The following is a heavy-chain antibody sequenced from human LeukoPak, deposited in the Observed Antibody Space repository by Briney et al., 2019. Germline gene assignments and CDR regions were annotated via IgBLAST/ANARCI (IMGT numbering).Heavy chain of an antibody. CDR1: GYTFTGYY. CDR2: INPNSGGT. J-gene: IGHJ6*02. D-gene: IGHD1-26*01. CDR3: ARGLGSYGPNYYYYGMDV. V-gene: IGHV1-2*04. Sequence: ASVKVSCKASGYTFTGYYMHWVRQAPGQGLEWMGWINPNSGGTNYAQKFQGWVTMTRDTSISTAYMELSRLRSDDTAVYYCARGLGSYGPNYYYYGMDVWGQGTTVTVSS.